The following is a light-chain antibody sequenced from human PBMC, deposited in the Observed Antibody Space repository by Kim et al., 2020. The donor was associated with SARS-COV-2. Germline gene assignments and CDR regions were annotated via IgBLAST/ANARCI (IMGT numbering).Light chain of an antibody. Sequence: VSPGQTATIPCSGDKLGNKYVCWYQQKPGLSPVLVIYQDNKRPSGIPERFSGSNSGNTATLTISGTQAMDEADYYCQAWDSSTAVFGGGTQLTVL. CDR2: QDN. CDR3: QAWDSSTAV. J-gene: IGLJ3*02. V-gene: IGLV3-1*01. CDR1: KLGNKY.